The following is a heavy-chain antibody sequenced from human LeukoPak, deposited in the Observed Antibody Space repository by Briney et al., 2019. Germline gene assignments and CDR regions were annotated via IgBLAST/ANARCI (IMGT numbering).Heavy chain of an antibody. J-gene: IGHJ4*02. CDR1: GFTFTTYS. CDR3: AKRSGINYGYFDS. Sequence: GGSLRLSCAASGFTFTTYSMNWVRQAPGKGLEWVSAITGYGDYTDYADSVKGRSTISRDNSKNTAYLQMNSLRAEDTAVYYCAKRSGINYGYFDSWGQGTLVTVSS. CDR2: ITGYGDYT. D-gene: IGHD1-26*01. V-gene: IGHV3-23*01.